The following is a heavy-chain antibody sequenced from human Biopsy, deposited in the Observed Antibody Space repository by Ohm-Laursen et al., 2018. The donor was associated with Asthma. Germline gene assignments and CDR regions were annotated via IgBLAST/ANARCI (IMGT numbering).Heavy chain of an antibody. CDR1: GFTFSSFG. J-gene: IGHJ1*01. Sequence: LRLSCAASGFTFSSFGIHWVRQAPGKGLEWVAVISYDGSDKYYADSVKGRFTISRGNSKNTLYLQMNSLRAEDTAVYYCAKGHGDYVFPYFQHWGQGALVTVSS. CDR3: AKGHGDYVFPYFQH. V-gene: IGHV3-30*18. D-gene: IGHD4-17*01. CDR2: ISYDGSDK.